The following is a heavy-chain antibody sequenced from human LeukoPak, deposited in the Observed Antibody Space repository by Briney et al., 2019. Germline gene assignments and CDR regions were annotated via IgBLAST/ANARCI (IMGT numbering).Heavy chain of an antibody. CDR1: GFTFSSYA. J-gene: IGHJ4*02. Sequence: GGSLRLSCAASGFTFSSYAMSWVRQAPGKGLEWVSAISGSGGSTYYADSVKGRFIISRDNSKNTLYLQMNSLRAEDTAVYYCARCWGSSGWYRLDYWGQGTLVTVSS. CDR3: ARCWGSSGWYRLDY. D-gene: IGHD6-19*01. CDR2: ISGSGGST. V-gene: IGHV3-23*01.